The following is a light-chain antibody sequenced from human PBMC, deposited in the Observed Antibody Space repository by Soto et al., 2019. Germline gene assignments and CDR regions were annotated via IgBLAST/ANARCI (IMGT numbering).Light chain of an antibody. CDR2: WAS. J-gene: IGKJ1*01. CDR1: QSVLYSSNNKNY. V-gene: IGKV4-1*01. Sequence: DIVMTQSPDSLAVSLGERATINCKSSQSVLYSSNNKNYLAWYQQKPGQPPKLLIDWASTRDSGVPDRFSGSGSGTDFTLTIGSLQADDVAVDYCQQYYSTRTVGQGTKVEIK. CDR3: QQYYSTRT.